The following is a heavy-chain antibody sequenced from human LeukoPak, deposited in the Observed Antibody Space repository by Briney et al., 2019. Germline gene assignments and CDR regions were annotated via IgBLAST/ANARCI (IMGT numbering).Heavy chain of an antibody. J-gene: IGHJ4*02. Sequence: SETLSLTCAVYGGSFSGYYWSWIRQPPGKGLEWIGSIYYSGSTYYNPSLKSRVTISVDTSKNQFSLRLSSVTAADTAVYYCASQAYSNYEVNYFDYWGQGTLVTVSS. CDR2: IYYSGST. CDR1: GGSFSGYY. D-gene: IGHD4-11*01. CDR3: ASQAYSNYEVNYFDY. V-gene: IGHV4-34*01.